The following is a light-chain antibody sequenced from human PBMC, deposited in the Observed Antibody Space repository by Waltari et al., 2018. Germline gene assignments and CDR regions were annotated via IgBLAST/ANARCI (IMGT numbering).Light chain of an antibody. V-gene: IGLV2-14*01. CDR3: SSYTSSSTRV. CDR1: SSDVGGYNY. J-gene: IGLJ1*01. CDR2: DVS. Sequence: QSALTQPASVSGSPGQSITISCTGTSSDVGGYNYVSWYQQHPGKAPKLMIYDVSNRPSGVSNRFSGAKSGNPASLTISGLQAEDEADYYCSSYTSSSTRVFVTGTKVTVL.